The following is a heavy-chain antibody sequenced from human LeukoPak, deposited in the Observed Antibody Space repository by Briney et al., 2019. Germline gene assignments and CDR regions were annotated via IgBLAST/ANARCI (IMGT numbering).Heavy chain of an antibody. Sequence: ASVKVSCKASGYTFTSYGISWVRQAPGQGLEWMGWISAYNGNTNYAQKLQGRVTMTTDTSTSTAYMELRSLRSDDTAVYYCATKRRTYYYDSSGYYPFDYWGQGTLVTVSS. J-gene: IGHJ4*02. CDR1: GYTFTSYG. CDR3: ATKRRTYYYDSSGYYPFDY. CDR2: ISAYNGNT. V-gene: IGHV1-18*01. D-gene: IGHD3-22*01.